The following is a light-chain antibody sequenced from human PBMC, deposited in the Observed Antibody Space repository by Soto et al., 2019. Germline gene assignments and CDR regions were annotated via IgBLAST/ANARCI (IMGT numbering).Light chain of an antibody. V-gene: IGLV2-14*01. CDR2: EVR. J-gene: IGLJ2*01. Sequence: HSALTQPASVSGSPGQSIIISCTGTTSDVGGYNSVSWYQQHPDKAPKLMIYEVRNRPSGVSNRFSGSKSGNTASLTISGLQAEDEADYYCSSYTTSSTRVVFGRGTKLTVL. CDR3: SSYTTSSTRVV. CDR1: TSDVGGYNS.